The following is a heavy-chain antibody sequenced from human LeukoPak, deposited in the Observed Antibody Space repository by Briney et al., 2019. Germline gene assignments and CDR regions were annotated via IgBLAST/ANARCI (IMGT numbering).Heavy chain of an antibody. J-gene: IGHJ4*02. CDR2: IRHDGSIK. CDR1: GFTLSTYA. Sequence: PGGSLRLSCAASGFTLSTYAMHWVRQAPGQGLDWVAFIRHDGSIKYYADSVKGRFTISRDNSKNTLYLQMNSLRTEDTAVYYCARGDCSGDCYHPLYYWGQGSLVTVCS. V-gene: IGHV3-30*02. CDR3: ARGDCSGDCYHPLYY. D-gene: IGHD2-21*02.